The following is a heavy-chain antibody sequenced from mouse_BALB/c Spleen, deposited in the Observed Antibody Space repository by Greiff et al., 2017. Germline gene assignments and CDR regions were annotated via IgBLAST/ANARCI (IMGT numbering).Heavy chain of an antibody. J-gene: IGHJ2*01. Sequence: EVQLQESGGGLVQPGGSRKLSCAASGFTFSSFGMHWVRQAPEKGLEWVAYISSGSSTIYYADTVKGRFTISRDNPKNTLFLQMTSLRSEDTAMYYCARTTVVPGFDYWGQGTTLTVSS. CDR1: GFTFSSFG. V-gene: IGHV5-17*02. D-gene: IGHD1-1*01. CDR2: ISSGSSTI. CDR3: ARTTVVPGFDY.